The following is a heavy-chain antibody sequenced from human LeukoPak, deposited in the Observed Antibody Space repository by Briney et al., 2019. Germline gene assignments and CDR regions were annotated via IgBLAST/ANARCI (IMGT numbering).Heavy chain of an antibody. V-gene: IGHV1-69*13. Sequence: SVKVSCKASGGTFSNYAISWVRQAPGQGLEWMGGIIRVTGTADYAQKFQGRVTITADGSTSTAYMELSSLRSEDTAAYYCARGRYSSGWKSYSSHYYYGLDVWGQGTTVTVSS. CDR3: ARGRYSSGWKSYSSHYYYGLDV. CDR2: IIRVTGTA. J-gene: IGHJ6*02. D-gene: IGHD6-19*01. CDR1: GGTFSNYA.